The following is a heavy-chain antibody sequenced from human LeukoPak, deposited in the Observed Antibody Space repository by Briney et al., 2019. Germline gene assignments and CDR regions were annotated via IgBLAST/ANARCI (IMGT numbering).Heavy chain of an antibody. CDR1: GFTFSSYG. D-gene: IGHD4-17*01. CDR3: AKDLTSYDYGDYGGSDY. J-gene: IGHJ4*02. V-gene: IGHV3-23*01. Sequence: PGGSLRLSCAASGFTFSSYGMHWVRQAPGKGLEWVSAISGSARSTFYADSVKGRFTISRDNSKDMVYLHMNSLRAEDTAIYYCAKDLTSYDYGDYGGSDYWGQGTLVTVSS. CDR2: ISGSARST.